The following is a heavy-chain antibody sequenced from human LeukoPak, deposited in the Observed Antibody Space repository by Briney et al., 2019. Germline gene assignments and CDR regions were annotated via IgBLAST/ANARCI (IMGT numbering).Heavy chain of an antibody. CDR3: AKNEEDMTTVEYFYY. J-gene: IGHJ4*02. Sequence: GRSLRLSCAASGFTFSSYGMHWVRQAPGKGLEWVAVISYDGSNKYYADSVKGRFTISRDNSKNTLDLQMNSLRAEDTAVYYCAKNEEDMTTVEYFYYWGQGTLVTVS. D-gene: IGHD4-23*01. CDR2: ISYDGSNK. CDR1: GFTFSSYG. V-gene: IGHV3-30*18.